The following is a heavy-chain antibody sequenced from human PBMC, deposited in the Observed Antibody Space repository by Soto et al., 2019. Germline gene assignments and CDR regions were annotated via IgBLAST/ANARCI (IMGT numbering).Heavy chain of an antibody. D-gene: IGHD1-26*01. CDR3: AREWEPTGDFDY. Sequence: QVQLQESGPGLVKPSETLSLTCTVSGGSVSSGSYYWSWIRQPPGKGLEWIGYIYYSGSTNYNPSLKSRVTISVDTSKNQFSLKLSSVTAADTAVYYCAREWEPTGDFDYWGQGTLVTVSS. CDR1: GGSVSSGSYY. V-gene: IGHV4-61*01. CDR2: IYYSGST. J-gene: IGHJ4*02.